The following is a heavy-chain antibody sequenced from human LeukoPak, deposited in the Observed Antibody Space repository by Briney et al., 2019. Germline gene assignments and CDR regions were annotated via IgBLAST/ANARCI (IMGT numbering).Heavy chain of an antibody. CDR2: INPNNGGT. J-gene: IGHJ4*02. CDR3: ARDTTTKRDAKCYFEY. CDR1: GYTFTGYY. Sequence: ASVKVSSKASGYTFTGYYMHWVRQAPGQGLVWMGWINPNNGGTNYAQKFQGRVTMTTDTSISTAYIELSRLRSDDTAVYYCARDTTTKRDAKCYFEYWGQGTLVTVSS. V-gene: IGHV1-2*02. D-gene: IGHD4-17*01.